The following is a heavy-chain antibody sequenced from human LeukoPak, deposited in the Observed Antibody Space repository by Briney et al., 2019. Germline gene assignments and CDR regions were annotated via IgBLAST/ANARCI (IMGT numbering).Heavy chain of an antibody. J-gene: IGHJ4*02. CDR2: IYASGST. D-gene: IGHD6-13*01. Sequence: PSETLSLTCTVSGGSISSGSYYWSWIRQPAGKRLEWIGRIYASGSTNYNPSLKSRVTISVDTSKNQFSLMLTSVTAADTAVYFCARESAVAAAGFDNWGQGTLVTVSS. CDR3: ARESAVAAAGFDN. CDR1: GGSISSGSYY. V-gene: IGHV4-61*02.